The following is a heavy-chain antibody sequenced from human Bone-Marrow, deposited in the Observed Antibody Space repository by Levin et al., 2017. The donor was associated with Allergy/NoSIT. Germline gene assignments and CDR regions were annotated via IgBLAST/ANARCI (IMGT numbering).Heavy chain of an antibody. Sequence: ASVKVSCKASGYTFTTYGLTWVRQAPGQGLEWMGWVSAYSGNTNYALNLQDRVTMTTDTATNTAYMELISLRSDDTAIYYYARGHFPYSYYGMDVWGQGPTVVVSS. CDR1: GYTFTTYG. V-gene: IGHV1-18*01. D-gene: IGHD2-21*01. CDR2: VSAYSGNT. J-gene: IGHJ6*02. CDR3: ARGHFPYSYYGMDV.